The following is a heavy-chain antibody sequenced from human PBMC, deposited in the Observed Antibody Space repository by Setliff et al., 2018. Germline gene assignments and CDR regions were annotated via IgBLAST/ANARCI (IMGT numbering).Heavy chain of an antibody. Sequence: KPSETLSLTCDVSGYSISSDYYWGWIRQPPGRGLEWIGTIFYRGTTYYNLSLKSPVTISLDASKNQFSLTLTSVTAADTAIYYCARQRVVVGAPSWFDPWG. CDR2: IFYRGTT. D-gene: IGHD2-15*01. J-gene: IGHJ5*02. V-gene: IGHV4-38-2*01. CDR3: ARQRVVVGAPSWFDP. CDR1: GYSISSDYY.